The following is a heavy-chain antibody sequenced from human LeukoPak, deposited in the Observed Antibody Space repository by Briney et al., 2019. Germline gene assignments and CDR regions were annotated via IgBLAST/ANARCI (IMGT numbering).Heavy chain of an antibody. CDR3: ARSDGYGLVGI. Sequence: SETLSLTCSVSGASVSSGSNYWGWIRQPPGKTLEWIGSIYSSGSTYYNPSLKGRVLILIDTAKNHFSLNLSSVTAADTAVYYCARSDGYGLVGIWGQGTMVTVSS. D-gene: IGHD3-10*01. CDR1: GASVSSGSNY. CDR2: IYSSGST. V-gene: IGHV4-39*07. J-gene: IGHJ3*02.